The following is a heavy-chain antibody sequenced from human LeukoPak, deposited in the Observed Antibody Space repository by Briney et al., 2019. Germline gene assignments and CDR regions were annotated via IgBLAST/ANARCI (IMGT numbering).Heavy chain of an antibody. J-gene: IGHJ4*02. D-gene: IGHD5-12*01. CDR3: ARKLSGYAPFDC. CDR2: ISGSGGST. Sequence: GGSLRLSCAASGFTFTNYPMIWVRQAPGRGLTWVSGISGSGGSTYYADSVKGRFTISRDNPGSTLYLQMSSLRAEDTAVYYCARKLSGYAPFDCWGQGTLVTVSS. CDR1: GFTFTNYP. V-gene: IGHV3-23*01.